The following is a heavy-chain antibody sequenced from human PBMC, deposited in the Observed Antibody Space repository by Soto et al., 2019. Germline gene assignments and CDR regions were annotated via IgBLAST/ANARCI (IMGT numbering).Heavy chain of an antibody. CDR2: ISGSGGSI. V-gene: IGHV3-23*04. CDR3: STTLYSNSVPPEGY. J-gene: IGHJ4*02. Sequence: EVQLVESGGGLVQPGGSLRLSCAASGFTFSTYTMSWVRQAPGKGLEWVSRISGSGGSIYYTDSVKGRFTISRDNSKNTLYLQMKSLTAEDTAVYYCSTTLYSNSVPPEGYWGQGTLVTVSS. D-gene: IGHD4-4*01. CDR1: GFTFSTYT.